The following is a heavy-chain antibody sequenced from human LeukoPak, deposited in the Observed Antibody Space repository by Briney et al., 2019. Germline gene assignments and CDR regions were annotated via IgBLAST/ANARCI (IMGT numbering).Heavy chain of an antibody. CDR3: ARAVVVPAAITIGYAFDI. Sequence: SETLSLTRTVSGGSISSSSYYWGWIRQPPGKGLEWIGSIYYSGSTYYNPSLKSRVTISVDTSKNQFSLKLSSVTAADTAVYYCARAVVVPAAITIGYAFDIWGQGTMVTVSS. D-gene: IGHD2-2*01. CDR1: GGSISSSSYY. V-gene: IGHV4-39*07. CDR2: IYYSGST. J-gene: IGHJ3*02.